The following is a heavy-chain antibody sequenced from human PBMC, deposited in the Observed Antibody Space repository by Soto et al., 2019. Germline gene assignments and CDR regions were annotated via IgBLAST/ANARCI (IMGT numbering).Heavy chain of an antibody. D-gene: IGHD1-7*01. J-gene: IGHJ4*02. Sequence: QVQLVQSGAEVKKPGASVKVSCKASGYTFTSYGISWVRQAPGQGLEWMGWISAYNGNTNYAQKLQGRVTMTTDTRTSTAYMGLRSLRSGDTAVYYGARDAAVSRELYYWGQGTLSTVSS. CDR1: GYTFTSYG. V-gene: IGHV1-18*01. CDR2: ISAYNGNT. CDR3: ARDAAVSRELYY.